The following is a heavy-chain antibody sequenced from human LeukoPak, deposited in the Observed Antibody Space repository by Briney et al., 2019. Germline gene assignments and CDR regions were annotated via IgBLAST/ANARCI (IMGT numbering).Heavy chain of an antibody. J-gene: IGHJ2*01. Sequence: PGGSLRLSCAASGFTFSSYWVSWVRQAPGKGLEWVSGISSSSSRTYYADSVKGRFTISRDSSKNTLYLQMHSLRAEDTALYYCTRRGSTYSNWFFDLWGRGSLVTVSS. D-gene: IGHD2-2*01. V-gene: IGHV3-23*01. CDR2: ISSSSSRT. CDR1: GFTFSSYW. CDR3: TRRGSTYSNWFFDL.